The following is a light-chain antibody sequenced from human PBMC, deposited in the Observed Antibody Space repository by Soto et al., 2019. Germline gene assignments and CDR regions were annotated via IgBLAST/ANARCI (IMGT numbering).Light chain of an antibody. CDR2: DAS. CDR3: QQFNNYPLP. CDR1: QGISSA. V-gene: IGKV1D-13*01. J-gene: IGKJ5*01. Sequence: AVRLTKTPSSLSASVGDRVTITCRASQGISSAVAWYQQKPGKPPKLLMYDASSLESGVPPRFSGSGSGTDFTLSISSLQPEDFATYYCQQFNNYPLPFGQVTRLEIK.